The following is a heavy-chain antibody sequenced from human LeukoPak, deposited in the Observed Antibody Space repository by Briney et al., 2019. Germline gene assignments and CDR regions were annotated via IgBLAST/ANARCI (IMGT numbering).Heavy chain of an antibody. V-gene: IGHV3-53*04. CDR2: IYSGGST. CDR1: GFTVSSNY. J-gene: IGHJ6*02. CDR3: ARANPGDYYYGMDV. Sequence: QTGGSLRLSCVASGFTVSSNYMSWVRQAPGKGLEWVSVIYSGGSTYYADSVKGRFTISRHNSKNTLYLRMNSLRAEDTAVYYCARANPGDYYYGMDVWGLGTTVTVSS.